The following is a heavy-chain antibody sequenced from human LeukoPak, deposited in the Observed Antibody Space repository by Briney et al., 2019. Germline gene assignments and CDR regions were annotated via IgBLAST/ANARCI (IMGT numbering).Heavy chain of an antibody. CDR3: ARETYYYDSSGYLSIGAFDI. Sequence: SETLSLTCAVSGYSISSGYYWGWIRPPPGKGLEWIGSLYHSGSTYYNPSLKSRVTISVDTSKNQFSLKLNSVTAADTAVYYCARETYYYDSSGYLSIGAFDIWGQGTMVTVSS. CDR1: GYSISSGYY. CDR2: LYHSGST. D-gene: IGHD3-22*01. J-gene: IGHJ3*02. V-gene: IGHV4-38-2*02.